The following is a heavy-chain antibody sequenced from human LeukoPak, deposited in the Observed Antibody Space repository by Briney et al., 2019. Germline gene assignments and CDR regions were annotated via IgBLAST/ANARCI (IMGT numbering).Heavy chain of an antibody. V-gene: IGHV3-53*01. CDR1: GFTVSSNY. D-gene: IGHD5-24*01. CDR2: IYGGGNI. Sequence: PGGSLRLSCAASGFTVSSNYMNWVRQAPGKGLERVSVIYGGGNIYYADSVKGRFTISRDNSKNTLYLQMNSLRAEDTAVYYCARGAGYIYPYYFDYWGQGTLVTVSS. J-gene: IGHJ4*02. CDR3: ARGAGYIYPYYFDY.